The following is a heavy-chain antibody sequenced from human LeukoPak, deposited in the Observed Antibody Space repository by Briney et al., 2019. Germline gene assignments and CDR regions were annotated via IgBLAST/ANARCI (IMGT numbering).Heavy chain of an antibody. CDR2: IIPIFGTA. CDR1: GGTFSSYA. Sequence: SVKVPCKASGGTFSSYAISWVRQAPGQGLEWMGGIIPIFGTANYAQKFQGRVTITADESTSTAYMELSSLRSEDTAVYYCARGRDDNSGYYYGSFDYWGQGTLVTVSS. J-gene: IGHJ4*02. D-gene: IGHD3-22*01. CDR3: ARGRDDNSGYYYGSFDY. V-gene: IGHV1-69*01.